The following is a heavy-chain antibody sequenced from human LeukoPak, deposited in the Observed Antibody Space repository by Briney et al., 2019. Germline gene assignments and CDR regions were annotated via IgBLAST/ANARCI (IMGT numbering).Heavy chain of an antibody. Sequence: SETLSLTCAVYGGSFSGYYWSWIRQPPGKGLEWIGEINHSGSTNYNPSLKSRVTISVDTSKNQFSPKLSSVTAADTAVYYCARSSIFGVVIFDYWGQGTLVTVSS. D-gene: IGHD3-3*01. V-gene: IGHV4-34*01. CDR3: ARSSIFGVVIFDY. CDR2: INHSGST. CDR1: GGSFSGYY. J-gene: IGHJ4*02.